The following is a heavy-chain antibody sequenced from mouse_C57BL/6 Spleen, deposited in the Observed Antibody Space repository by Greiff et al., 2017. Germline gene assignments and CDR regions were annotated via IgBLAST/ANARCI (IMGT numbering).Heavy chain of an antibody. Sequence: VQLQQSGPELVKPGDSVKISCKASGYSFTGYFMNWVMQSHGKSLEWIGHINPYNGDTFYNQKFKGKATLTVDKSSSTAHMELRSLTSEDSAVYYCARGDGSRDFDVWGTGTTVTVSS. D-gene: IGHD1-1*01. V-gene: IGHV1-20*01. CDR1: GYSFTGYF. CDR2: INPYNGDT. J-gene: IGHJ1*03. CDR3: ARGDGSRDFDV.